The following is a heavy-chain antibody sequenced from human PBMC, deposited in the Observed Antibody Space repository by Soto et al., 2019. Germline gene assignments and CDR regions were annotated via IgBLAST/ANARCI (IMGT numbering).Heavy chain of an antibody. CDR3: ARGLYYDIWWFDP. CDR1: GYTFTSYG. J-gene: IGHJ5*02. D-gene: IGHD3-9*01. CDR2: ISAYNGNT. Sequence: GASVRFSRRPSGYTFTSYGISWVRQAPGQGLEWMGWISAYNGNTNYAQKLQGRVTMTTDTSTRTAYMELRSLRSDDTAVYYCARGLYYDIWWFDPWGQGTQVTAPQ. V-gene: IGHV1-18*01.